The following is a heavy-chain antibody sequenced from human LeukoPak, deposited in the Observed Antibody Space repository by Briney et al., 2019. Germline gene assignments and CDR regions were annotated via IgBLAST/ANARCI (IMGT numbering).Heavy chain of an antibody. Sequence: GGSLRLSCAPSGFTFSSYATSWVRQAPGKGLEWVSAISGSGGSTYYADSVEGRFTTSRDNFKNTLYLQMNSLRAEDTAVYYCAKAGGTSCFMVTGDCWGQGTLVTVSS. D-gene: IGHD2-2*01. CDR3: AKAGGTSCFMVTGDC. CDR2: ISGSGGST. J-gene: IGHJ4*02. CDR1: GFTFSSYA. V-gene: IGHV3-23*01.